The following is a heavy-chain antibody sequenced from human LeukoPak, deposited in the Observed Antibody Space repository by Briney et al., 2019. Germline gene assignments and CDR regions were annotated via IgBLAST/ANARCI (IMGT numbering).Heavy chain of an antibody. D-gene: IGHD3-10*01. Sequence: SETLPLTCLVSGYSISSGHYWGWIRQPPGKGLEWVGSIYHSGGTYYSPSLKSRVTISADTSKNQFSLKVKSVTAADTAVYAGFTPAVDYCSQGTLVTVSS. CDR2: IYHSGGT. V-gene: IGHV4-38-2*01. CDR1: GYSISSGHY. J-gene: IGHJ4*02. CDR3: FTPAVDY.